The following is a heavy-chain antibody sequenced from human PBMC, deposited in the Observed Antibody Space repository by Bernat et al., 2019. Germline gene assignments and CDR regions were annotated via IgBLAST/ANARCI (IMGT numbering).Heavy chain of an antibody. CDR3: ARDLEYSGYDCDY. Sequence: EVQLVESGGGLVKPGGSLRLSCAASGFTFSSYSMNWVRQAPGKGLEWVSSISSSSSYIYYADSVKGRFTISRDNAKNSLYLQMNSLRAEDTAVYYCARDLEYSGYDCDYWGQGTLVTVSS. CDR2: ISSSSSYI. CDR1: GFTFSSYS. J-gene: IGHJ4*02. V-gene: IGHV3-21*01. D-gene: IGHD5-12*01.